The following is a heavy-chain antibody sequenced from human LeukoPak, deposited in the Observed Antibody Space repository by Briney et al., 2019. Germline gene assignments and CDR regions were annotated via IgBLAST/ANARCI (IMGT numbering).Heavy chain of an antibody. CDR1: GLIFSRDG. J-gene: IGHJ5*02. Sequence: GRSLRLSCAASGLIFSRDGMHWVRQAPGKGLEWVAVISDDGNIKYYADSVKGRFTISRDNSKNTLFLQMNSLRTDDTAVYYCAGEKGSSSWYGGGNWFDPWGQGTLVTVSS. V-gene: IGHV3-30*03. D-gene: IGHD6-13*01. CDR3: AGEKGSSSWYGGGNWFDP. CDR2: ISDDGNIK.